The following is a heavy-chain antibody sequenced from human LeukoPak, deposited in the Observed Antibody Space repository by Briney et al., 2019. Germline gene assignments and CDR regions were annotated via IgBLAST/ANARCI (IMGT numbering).Heavy chain of an antibody. V-gene: IGHV4-39*01. CDR3: ASFIREIGYFDY. CDR2: IYYSGST. D-gene: IGHD2-21*01. CDR1: GGSISSYY. J-gene: IGHJ4*02. Sequence: SETLSLTCTVSGGSISSYYWGWIRQPPGKGLEWIGSIYYSGSTYYNPSLKSRVTIFVDTSKNQFSLKLSSVTAADTAVYYCASFIREIGYFDYWGQGTLVTVSS.